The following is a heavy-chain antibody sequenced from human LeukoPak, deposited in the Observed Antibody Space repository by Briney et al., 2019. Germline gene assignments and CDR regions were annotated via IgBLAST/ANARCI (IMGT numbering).Heavy chain of an antibody. D-gene: IGHD3-10*01. CDR2: IYYSGST. V-gene: IGHV4-59*01. J-gene: IGHJ6*04. CDR3: ARDKAVRGVIIGDHYYHYGMDV. CDR1: GGSISSYY. Sequence: TETLSLTCTVSGGSISSYYWSWIRQPPGKGLEWIGYIYYSGSTNYNPSLKSRVTISVDTSKNQFSLKLSSVTAADTAVYYCARDKAVRGVIIGDHYYHYGMDVWGKGTTVTVSS.